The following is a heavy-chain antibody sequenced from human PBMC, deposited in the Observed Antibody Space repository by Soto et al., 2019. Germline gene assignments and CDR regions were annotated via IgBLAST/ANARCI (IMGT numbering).Heavy chain of an antibody. V-gene: IGHV3-33*01. CDR3: ARVSAYSSGWYFLDY. CDR1: GFTFSSYG. Sequence: GGSLRLSCAASGFTFSSYGMHWVRQAPGKGLEWVAVIWYDGSNKYYADSVKGRFTISRDNSKNTLYLQMNSLRAEDTAVYYCARVSAYSSGWYFLDYWGQGTLVTVSS. CDR2: IWYDGSNK. D-gene: IGHD6-19*01. J-gene: IGHJ4*02.